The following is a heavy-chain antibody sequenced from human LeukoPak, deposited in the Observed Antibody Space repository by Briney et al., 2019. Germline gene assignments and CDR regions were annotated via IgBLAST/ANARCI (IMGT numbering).Heavy chain of an antibody. J-gene: IGHJ4*02. V-gene: IGHV4-59*01. CDR1: GGSISGYF. CDR3: AKEYGYTYGEFDY. D-gene: IGHD5-18*01. CDR2: IYSSGTT. Sequence: SETLSLTCTVSGGSISGYFWSWIRQPPGKGLDWIGYIYSSGTTYYNPSLKSRVTISVDMSKNQLSLRLTSVTAADTAVYYCAKEYGYTYGEFDYWGQGTLVTVSS.